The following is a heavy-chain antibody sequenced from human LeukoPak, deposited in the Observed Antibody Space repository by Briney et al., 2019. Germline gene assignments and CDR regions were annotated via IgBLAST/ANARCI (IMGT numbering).Heavy chain of an antibody. CDR3: ARPRIAVAIFDY. V-gene: IGHV3-74*01. D-gene: IGHD6-19*01. CDR1: GFTFSSYW. CDR2: INSDGSST. J-gene: IGHJ4*02. Sequence: GGSLRLSCAASGFTFSSYWMHWVRQAPGKGPVWVSRINSDGSSTSYADSVKGRFTISRDNAKNTLYLQMNSLRAEDTAVYYCARPRIAVAIFDYWGQGTLVTVSS.